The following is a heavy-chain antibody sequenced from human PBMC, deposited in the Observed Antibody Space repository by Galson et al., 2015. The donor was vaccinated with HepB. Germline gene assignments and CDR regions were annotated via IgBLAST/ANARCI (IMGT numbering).Heavy chain of an antibody. J-gene: IGHJ6*02. V-gene: IGHV3-9*01. CDR3: AREEYYGSGSYYNDYFYYGMDV. Sequence: SLRLSCAASGFTFDDYAMHWVRQAPGKGLEWVSGINWNSGSIGYADSVKGRFTISRDDAKNSLYLQMNSLRAEDTAVYYCAREEYYGSGSYYNDYFYYGMDVWGQGTTVTVSS. CDR2: INWNSGSI. D-gene: IGHD3-10*01. CDR1: GFTFDDYA.